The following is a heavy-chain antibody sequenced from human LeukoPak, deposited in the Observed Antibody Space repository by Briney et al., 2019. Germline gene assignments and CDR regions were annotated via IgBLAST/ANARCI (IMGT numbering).Heavy chain of an antibody. Sequence: SVKVSCKASGGTSSGYAISWGRQAPGQGLEWLGGIIPIFGTANYAQKFQGRVTITTDESTSTAYMELSSLRSEDTAVYYCARGSSSWYGESDYWGQGTLVTVSS. V-gene: IGHV1-69*05. J-gene: IGHJ4*02. CDR3: ARGSSSWYGESDY. D-gene: IGHD6-13*01. CDR1: GGTSSGYA. CDR2: IIPIFGTA.